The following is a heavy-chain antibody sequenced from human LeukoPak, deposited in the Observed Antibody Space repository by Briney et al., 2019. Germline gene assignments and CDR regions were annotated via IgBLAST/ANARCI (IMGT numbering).Heavy chain of an antibody. D-gene: IGHD5-12*01. CDR2: IWYDGSEK. V-gene: IGHV3-33*08. CDR1: GFTFSSYS. Sequence: GGSLRLSCAASGFTFSSYSMNWVRQAPGKGLEWVGVIWYDGSEKYYADSVKGRFTISRDNSKNTLYLQMNSLRFEDTAVYYCAREYSGSWYHFGYWGQGTLLTVSP. CDR3: AREYSGSWYHFGY. J-gene: IGHJ4*02.